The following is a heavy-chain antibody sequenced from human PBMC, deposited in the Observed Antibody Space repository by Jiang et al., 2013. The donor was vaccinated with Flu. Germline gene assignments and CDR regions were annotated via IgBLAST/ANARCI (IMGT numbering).Heavy chain of an antibody. CDR2: ISGYNGNT. Sequence: VKVSCKTSGYSFNSYGITWVRQAPGQGLEWMGWISGYNGNTDYAQKFQGRVTMTTDTSTTTAYMELRGLRSDDTAVYYCAREGFITKILGDAFDIWGQGTMVTVSS. CDR1: GYSFNSYG. D-gene: IGHD3-16*02. J-gene: IGHJ3*02. V-gene: IGHV1-18*04. CDR3: AREGFITKILGDAFDI.